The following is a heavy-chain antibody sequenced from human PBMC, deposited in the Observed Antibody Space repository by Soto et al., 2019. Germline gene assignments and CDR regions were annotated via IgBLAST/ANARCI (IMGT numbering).Heavy chain of an antibody. J-gene: IGHJ6*02. CDR1: GGTFSTYA. Sequence: QVQLVQSGAEVKKPGSSVNVACKASGGTFSTYAMSWVRQAPGQGLEWMGRIIPMLATTNYAQKFQGRVTITADESTSTAYMELRRLTSEDMAVYYCARSSATSYPSDYYFGMDVWGQATTVTVSS. CDR2: IIPMLATT. V-gene: IGHV1-69*11. D-gene: IGHD2-2*01. CDR3: ARSSATSYPSDYYFGMDV.